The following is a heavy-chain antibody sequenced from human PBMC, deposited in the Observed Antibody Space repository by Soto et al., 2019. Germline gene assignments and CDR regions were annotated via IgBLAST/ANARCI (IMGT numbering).Heavy chain of an antibody. V-gene: IGHV3-23*01. CDR2: ISGSGSST. D-gene: IGHD2-2*01. CDR1: GFTFGSYA. Sequence: GGSLRLSCAASGFTFGSYAMSWVRQAPGKGLEWVSAISGSGSSTYYADSVKGRFTISRDNSKNSVYLQMNSLRAEDTALYYCAKFIVVVPASLWHGMAVWGQGSTVTASS. J-gene: IGHJ6*02. CDR3: AKFIVVVPASLWHGMAV.